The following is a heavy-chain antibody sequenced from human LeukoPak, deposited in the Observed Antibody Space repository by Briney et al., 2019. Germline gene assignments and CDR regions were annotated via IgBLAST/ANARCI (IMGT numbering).Heavy chain of an antibody. CDR1: GGSISSTNW. CDR2: VHLSGRT. Sequence: SGTLSLTCGVSGGSISSTNWWTWVRQPPGEGLEWIGEVHLSGRTNYNPSLESRVTMSVNMSENHISLKLTSVTAADTAVYYCAREGGPYRPLDYSGQGTLVTVSS. V-gene: IGHV4-4*02. J-gene: IGHJ4*02. CDR3: AREGGPYRPLDY.